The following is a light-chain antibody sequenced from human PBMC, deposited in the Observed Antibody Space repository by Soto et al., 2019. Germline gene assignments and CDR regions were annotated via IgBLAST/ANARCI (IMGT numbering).Light chain of an antibody. J-gene: IGKJ4*02. V-gene: IGKV3-11*01. CDR2: DVS. CDR3: QHRATWPPSVT. Sequence: EIVLTQSPATLSLSPRARATLSCRASQSVGNFLTWYQQKPGQAPRLLISDVSKRATGIPARFSGSGSGTDFTLAIMKLEPEDFAVYYCQHRATWPPSVTFGGG. CDR1: QSVGNF.